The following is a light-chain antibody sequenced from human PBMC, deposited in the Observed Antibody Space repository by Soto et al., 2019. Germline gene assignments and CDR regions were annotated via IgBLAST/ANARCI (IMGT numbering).Light chain of an antibody. Sequence: EIVMTQSPGTLSVSPGERATPSCRASQSITSDLAWYQQKPGQAPRLLIYGASTRAAGVPARFSGSGSGSEFTLTISSLQSEDFAVYFCQQYNNWPPYTFGQGTKVDIK. CDR1: QSITSD. CDR2: GAS. J-gene: IGKJ2*01. CDR3: QQYNNWPPYT. V-gene: IGKV3-15*01.